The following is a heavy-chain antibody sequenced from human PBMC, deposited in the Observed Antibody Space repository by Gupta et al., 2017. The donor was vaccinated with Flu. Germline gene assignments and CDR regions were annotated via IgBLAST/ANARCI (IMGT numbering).Heavy chain of an antibody. V-gene: IGHV3-74*01. CDR1: GFDFNIFW. CDR3: ARGYYDASGSCSHFGHDSFDT. D-gene: IGHD3-16*01. J-gene: IGHJ3*02. CDR2: INPNGSNT. Sequence: LMESGGGVVQPGGSLRLSCAASGFDFNIFWMHWVRQVQGQGPVWVSRINPNGSNTAYADSVRGRLKISRDNTKSTLYLQINSLRVEDMAVYFCARGYYDASGSCSHFGHDSFDTWGQGTMVTVSS.